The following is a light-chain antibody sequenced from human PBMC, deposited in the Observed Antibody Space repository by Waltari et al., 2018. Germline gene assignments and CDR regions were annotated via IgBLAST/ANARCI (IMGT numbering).Light chain of an antibody. J-gene: IGLJ3*02. V-gene: IGLV4-69*01. CDR1: SGHSSNV. CDR3: QTGGHGTWV. CDR2: VNSDGSH. Sequence: QLVLTQSPSASASLGASVMLTCTLSSGHSSNVIAWLQQQPEKGPRYVMKVNSDGSHSKGDEIPDRFSGSSSGAERYLTISSLQSEDEADYYCQTGGHGTWVFGGGTKLTVL.